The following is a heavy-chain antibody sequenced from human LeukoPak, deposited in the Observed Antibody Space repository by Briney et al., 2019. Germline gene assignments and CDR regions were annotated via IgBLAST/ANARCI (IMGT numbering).Heavy chain of an antibody. CDR1: GFTFNSYW. V-gene: IGHV3-7*01. CDR2: IKQDGSEK. CDR3: ARDRRYYDSTPSGY. J-gene: IGHJ4*02. Sequence: PGGSLRLSCAASGFTFNSYWMSWVRQAPGKGLEWVANIKQDGSEKYYVDSVKGRFTISRDNAKNSLYLQMYSLRAEDTAVYYCARDRRYYDSTPSGYWGQGTLVTVSS. D-gene: IGHD3-22*01.